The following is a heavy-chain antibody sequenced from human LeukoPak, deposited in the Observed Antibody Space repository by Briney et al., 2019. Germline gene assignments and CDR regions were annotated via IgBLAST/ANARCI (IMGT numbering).Heavy chain of an antibody. CDR1: GFTFSDYW. J-gene: IGHJ4*02. Sequence: GGSLRLSCAASGFTFSDYWMHWVRQTPGKGLVWVSRINSDGSSTIYADSVKGRFTISRDNAQNTLYLQMNSLRAEDTAVYYCAGNLYTRFGDCWGQGALVTVSS. D-gene: IGHD2-2*01. CDR3: AGNLYTRFGDC. V-gene: IGHV3-74*01. CDR2: INSDGSST.